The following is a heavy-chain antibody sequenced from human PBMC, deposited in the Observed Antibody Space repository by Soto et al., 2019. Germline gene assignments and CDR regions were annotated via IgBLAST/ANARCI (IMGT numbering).Heavy chain of an antibody. Sequence: PGGSLRLSCAASGFTFSSYSMNWVRQAPGKGLEWVSSISSSSSYIYYADSVKGRFTISRDNAKNSLYLQMNSLRAEDTAVYYCARDHDGSVIVPAAIRGAVAGVKGPQAFDIWGQGTMVTVSS. D-gene: IGHD2-2*02. CDR3: ARDHDGSVIVPAAIRGAVAGVKGPQAFDI. J-gene: IGHJ3*02. CDR1: GFTFSSYS. V-gene: IGHV3-21*01. CDR2: ISSSSSYI.